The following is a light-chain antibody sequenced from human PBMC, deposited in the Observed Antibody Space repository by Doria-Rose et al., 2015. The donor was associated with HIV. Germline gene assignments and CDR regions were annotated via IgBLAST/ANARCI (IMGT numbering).Light chain of an antibody. CDR2: WAS. CDR3: QQYYDTPS. J-gene: IGKJ3*01. Sequence: DIRMTQSPESLGMSLGERATLNCKSNQSLLYTSKNYLAWYQQKPGQPPNLLIHWASTRQSGVPARFSGSGSGTDFTLTISSLEAEDVAVYYCQQYYDTPSFGPGTTVDIK. CDR1: QSLLYTSKNY. V-gene: IGKV4-1*01.